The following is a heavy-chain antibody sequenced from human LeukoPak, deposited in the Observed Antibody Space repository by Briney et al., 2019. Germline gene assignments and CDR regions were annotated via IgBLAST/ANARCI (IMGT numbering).Heavy chain of an antibody. CDR1: GFTFSSYW. D-gene: IGHD3-3*01. V-gene: IGHV3-74*01. CDR3: AKGPYDFWSGRTLNYFDY. J-gene: IGHJ4*02. CDR2: IASDESST. Sequence: GGSLRLSCAASGFTFSSYWMNWVRHAPGKGLVWVSRIASDESSTTYADSVKGRFSISRDNAKNTLYLQMNSLRAEDTALYYCAKGPYDFWSGRTLNYFDYWGQGTLVTVSS.